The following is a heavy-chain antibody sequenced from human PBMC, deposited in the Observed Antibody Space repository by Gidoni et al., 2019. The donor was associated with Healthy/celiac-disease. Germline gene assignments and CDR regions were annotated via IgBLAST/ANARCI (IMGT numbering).Heavy chain of an antibody. V-gene: IGHV1-69*01. D-gene: IGHD5-12*01. CDR3: ARDFPQMATITRGFDP. Sequence: QVHMVQSGAEVKKPGSSVKVSCKASGGPFSSYAISWVRQAPGQGLEWMGGIIPIFGTANYAQKFQGRVTITADDSTSTAYMELSSLRSEDTAVYYCARDFPQMATITRGFDPWGHGTLVTVSS. CDR2: IIPIFGTA. CDR1: GGPFSSYA. J-gene: IGHJ5*02.